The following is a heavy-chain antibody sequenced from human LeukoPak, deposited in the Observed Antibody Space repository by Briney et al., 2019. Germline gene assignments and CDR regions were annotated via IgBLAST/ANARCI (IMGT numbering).Heavy chain of an antibody. CDR1: GGTFSSYA. V-gene: IGHV1-69*13. CDR2: IIPIFGTA. J-gene: IGHJ4*02. D-gene: IGHD6-13*01. CDR3: ARAGIAAGTFDY. Sequence: WASVTVSCKASGGTFSSYAISWVRQAPEQGLEWMGGIIPIFGTANYAQKFQGRVTITADESTSTAYMELSSLRSEDTAVYYCARAGIAAGTFDYWGQGTLVTVSS.